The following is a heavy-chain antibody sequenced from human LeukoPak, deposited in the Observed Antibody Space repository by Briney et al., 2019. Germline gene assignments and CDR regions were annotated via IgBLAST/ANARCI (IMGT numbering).Heavy chain of an antibody. Sequence: ASVKVSCKVSGYILTELSIHWVRQAPGKGLEWMGGFDPEDGETIYAQKLQGRVTMTTDTSTSTAYMELRSLRSDDTAVYYCARAGEGNIVLMVYAIKFDYWGQGTLVTVSS. CDR1: GYILTELS. J-gene: IGHJ4*02. CDR2: FDPEDGET. V-gene: IGHV1-24*01. CDR3: ARAGEGNIVLMVYAIKFDY. D-gene: IGHD2-8*01.